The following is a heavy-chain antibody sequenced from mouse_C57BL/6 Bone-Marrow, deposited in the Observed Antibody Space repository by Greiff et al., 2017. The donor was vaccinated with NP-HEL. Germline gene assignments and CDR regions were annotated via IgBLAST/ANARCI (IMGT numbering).Heavy chain of an antibody. D-gene: IGHD2-10*02. CDR1: GYTFTSYW. V-gene: IGHV1-69*01. J-gene: IGHJ4*01. Sequence: QVQLQQSGAELVMPGASVKLSCKASGYTFTSYWMHWVKQRPGQGLEWIGEIDPSDSYPKYNQKFKGKSTLTVDTSSSTAYMQLSSTTSEDSAVYCCARTEYDNGYDAMDYWGQGTSVTVSS. CDR2: IDPSDSYP. CDR3: ARTEYDNGYDAMDY.